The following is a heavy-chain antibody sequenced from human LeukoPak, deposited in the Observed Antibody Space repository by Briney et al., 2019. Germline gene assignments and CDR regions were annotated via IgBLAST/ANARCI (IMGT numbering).Heavy chain of an antibody. CDR3: AKDAQRGFDYSNSLEY. CDR2: IWSDATEK. D-gene: IGHD4-11*01. Sequence: GGSLRLSCAASGFTYSHYGMHWVRQAQAKGLEGVAVIWSDATEKYYGDAVKGRFTISRDNSRNTLYLQMNSLRVEDTAVYYCAKDAQRGFDYSNSLEYWGQGTLVTVSS. CDR1: GFTYSHYG. J-gene: IGHJ4*02. V-gene: IGHV3-33*06.